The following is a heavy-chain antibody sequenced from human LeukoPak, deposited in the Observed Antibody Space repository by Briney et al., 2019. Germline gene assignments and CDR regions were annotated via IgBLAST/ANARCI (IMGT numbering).Heavy chain of an antibody. V-gene: IGHV3-23*01. CDR2: ISGSGGST. J-gene: IGHJ1*01. CDR1: GFTFSSYG. Sequence: GGSLRLSCAASGFTFSSYGMSWVRQAPGKGLEWVSAISGSGGSTYYADSVKGRFTISRDNSKNTLYLQMNSLRAEDTAVYYCAKDYYGSGSEYFQHWGQGTLVTVSS. CDR3: AKDYYGSGSEYFQH. D-gene: IGHD3-10*01.